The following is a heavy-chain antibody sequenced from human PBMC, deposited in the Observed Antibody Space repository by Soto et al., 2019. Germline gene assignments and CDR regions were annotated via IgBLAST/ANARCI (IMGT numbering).Heavy chain of an antibody. Sequence: GGSLRLSCAASGFTFSSYGMHWVRQAPGKGLEWVALISYDGSQKYYADSVKGRFTISRDNSKNTLYLQMNSLRAEDTAVYYCAKDLVGGVRYYYGMDVWGQGTTVTVSS. CDR2: ISYDGSQK. CDR1: GFTFSSYG. D-gene: IGHD1-26*01. J-gene: IGHJ6*02. V-gene: IGHV3-30*18. CDR3: AKDLVGGVRYYYGMDV.